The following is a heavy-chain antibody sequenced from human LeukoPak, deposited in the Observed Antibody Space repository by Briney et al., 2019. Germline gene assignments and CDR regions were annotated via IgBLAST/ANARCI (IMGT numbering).Heavy chain of an antibody. V-gene: IGHV1-2*02. J-gene: IGHJ4*02. Sequence: GASVKVSCKASGYTFTTYYMHWVRQAPGQGLEWMGWINPNSGGTNYAQKFQGRVTMTRDTSISTAYMELRSLRSDDTAVYYCARTGSKWELQRWGQGTLVTVSS. CDR1: GYTFTTYY. CDR2: INPNSGGT. CDR3: ARTGSKWELQR. D-gene: IGHD1-26*01.